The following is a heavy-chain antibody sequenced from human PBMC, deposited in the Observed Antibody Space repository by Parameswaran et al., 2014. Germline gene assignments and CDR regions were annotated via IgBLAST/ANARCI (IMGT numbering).Heavy chain of an antibody. V-gene: IGHV3-7*01. CDR3: ARDLGTVVTPATNYGMDV. D-gene: IGHD4-23*01. Sequence: RWIRQPSGKGLEWVANIKQDGSEKYYVDSVKGRFTISRDNAKNSLYLQMNSLRAEDTAVYYCARDLGTVVTPATNYGMDVWGQGTTVTVSS. J-gene: IGHJ6*02. CDR2: IKQDGSEK.